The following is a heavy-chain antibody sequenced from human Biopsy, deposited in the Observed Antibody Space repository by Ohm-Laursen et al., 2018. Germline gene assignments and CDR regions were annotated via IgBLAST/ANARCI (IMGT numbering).Heavy chain of an antibody. J-gene: IGHJ6*02. V-gene: IGHV3-21*01. CDR1: GSSVSSYD. CDR2: ISETSSHI. Sequence: SHRLSRAATGSSVSSYDMNWVRQAPGKGLERISYISETSSHINDADSVRGRFTVTRDIAKNSLYLQLNSLRVEDTAVYYCARDSSRRAREGGMDVWGQGTTVTVSS. CDR3: ARDSSRRAREGGMDV. D-gene: IGHD6-6*01.